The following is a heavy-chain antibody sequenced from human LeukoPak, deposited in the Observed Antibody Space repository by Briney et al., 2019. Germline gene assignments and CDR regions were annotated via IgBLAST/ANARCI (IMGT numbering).Heavy chain of an antibody. D-gene: IGHD3-9*01. V-gene: IGHV3-23*01. CDR2: VSGSGGST. J-gene: IGHJ4*02. CDR3: ASSHVLRYFDWLLPFDY. Sequence: GGSLRLSCAASGFTFSSYATSWVRQAPGKGLEWVSAVSGSGGSTYYADSVKGRFTISRDNSKNTLYLQMNSLRAEDTAVYYCASSHVLRYFDWLLPFDYWGQGTLVTVSS. CDR1: GFTFSSYA.